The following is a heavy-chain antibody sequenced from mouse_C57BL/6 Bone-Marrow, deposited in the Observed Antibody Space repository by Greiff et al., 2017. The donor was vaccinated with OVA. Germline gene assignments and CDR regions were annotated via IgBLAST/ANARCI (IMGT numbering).Heavy chain of an antibody. CDR3: AREGIYDGYLAY. CDR2: IYPRSGNT. D-gene: IGHD2-3*01. Sequence: QVQLQQSGAELARPGASVKLSCKASGYTFTSYGISWVKQRTGQGLEWIGEIYPRSGNTYYNEKFKGKATLTADKSSSTAYMELRSLTSEDSAVYFCAREGIYDGYLAYWGQGTLVTVSA. V-gene: IGHV1-81*01. J-gene: IGHJ3*01. CDR1: GYTFTSYG.